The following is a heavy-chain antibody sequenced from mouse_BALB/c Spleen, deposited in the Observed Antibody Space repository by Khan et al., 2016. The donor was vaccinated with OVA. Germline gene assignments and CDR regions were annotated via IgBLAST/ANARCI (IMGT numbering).Heavy chain of an antibody. CDR2: IFPGNVMS. Sequence: VQLQESGPELVKPGASVRISCKPSGYTFTNYYIHWVKQRPGQGLEWSGWIFPGNVMSIYNEKFKGKATLTADKSSSTAYMQLSSLTSEDSAVFFCTRGEYYGTYAMDYWGQGTSVTVSS. J-gene: IGHJ4*01. CDR3: TRGEYYGTYAMDY. CDR1: GYTFTNYY. V-gene: IGHV1S50*01. D-gene: IGHD1-1*01.